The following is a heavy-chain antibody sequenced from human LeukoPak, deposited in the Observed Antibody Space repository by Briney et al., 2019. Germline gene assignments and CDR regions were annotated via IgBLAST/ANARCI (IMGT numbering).Heavy chain of an antibody. V-gene: IGHV4-39*07. CDR3: ARSACSGGSCYSQRGAFDI. CDR2: IYYSGTT. D-gene: IGHD2-15*01. CDR1: GDSISTGSYY. Sequence: SETLSLTCTVSGDSISTGSYYWGGIRQPPGKGLDRIGNIYYSGTTYYNPSLKSRVTISVDTSKNQFSLKLSSVTAADTAVYYCARSACSGGSCYSQRGAFDIWGQGTMVIVSS. J-gene: IGHJ3*02.